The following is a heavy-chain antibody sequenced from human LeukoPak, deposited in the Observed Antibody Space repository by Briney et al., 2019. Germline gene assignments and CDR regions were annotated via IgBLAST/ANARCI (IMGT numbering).Heavy chain of an antibody. V-gene: IGHV5-51*01. CDR1: GYSFTTYW. J-gene: IGHJ4*02. CDR3: ASVYSSTSWDY. CDR2: IFPADSDT. D-gene: IGHD6-13*01. Sequence: GESLKISCRASGYSFTTYWIGWVRQMLGKGLEWMGVIFPADSDTRYSPSFQGQVTISADKSISTAYLQWSSLKASDTAMYYCASVYSSTSWDYWGQGTQVTVSS.